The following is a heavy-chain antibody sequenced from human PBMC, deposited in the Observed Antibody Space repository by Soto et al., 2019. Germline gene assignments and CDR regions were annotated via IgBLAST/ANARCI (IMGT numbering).Heavy chain of an antibody. CDR1: GFSLSTSGMC. CDR3: ARILYYSSSFSHYAMDF. Sequence: SGPTLVNPTQTLTLTCTFSGFSLSTSGMCVSWIRQPPGKALEWLALIDWDDDKYYSTSLKTRLTISKDTSKNQVVLTMTNMDPVDTATYYCARILYYSSSFSHYAMDFWGPGITVTVSS. D-gene: IGHD6-6*01. J-gene: IGHJ6*02. V-gene: IGHV2-70*01. CDR2: IDWDDDK.